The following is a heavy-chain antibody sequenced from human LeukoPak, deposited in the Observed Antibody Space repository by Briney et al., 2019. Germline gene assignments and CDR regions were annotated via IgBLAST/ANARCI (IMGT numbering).Heavy chain of an antibody. Sequence: GSLRLSCAASGFTFSSYSMNWVRQAPGKGLEWIGRIYSDGTITYNPSLQSRLTMSIDTSKNQFSLKLSFVTAADTAVYYCARDSGATGEVKFDPWGQGTLVTVSS. CDR2: IYSDGTI. V-gene: IGHV4-4*07. J-gene: IGHJ5*02. D-gene: IGHD3-16*01. CDR3: ARDSGATGEVKFDP. CDR1: GFTFSSYS.